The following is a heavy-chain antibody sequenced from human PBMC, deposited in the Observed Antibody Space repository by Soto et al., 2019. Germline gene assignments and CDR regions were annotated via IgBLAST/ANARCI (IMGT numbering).Heavy chain of an antibody. CDR2: LYTGGTT. D-gene: IGHD6-13*01. J-gene: IGHJ6*02. CDR1: GFTFSSYA. Sequence: PGGSLRLSCAASGFTFSSYAMSWVRQAPGKGLEWVSVLYTGGTTYYADSVKGRFTISRDNSKNTLYLQMNSLRAEDTAVYYCGTAAADYYYYNGMDVWGQGTTVTVSS. CDR3: GTAAADYYYYNGMDV. V-gene: IGHV3-53*01.